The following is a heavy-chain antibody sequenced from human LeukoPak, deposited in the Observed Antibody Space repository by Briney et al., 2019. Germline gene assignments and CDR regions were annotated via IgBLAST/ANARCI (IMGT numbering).Heavy chain of an antibody. J-gene: IGHJ6*03. CDR3: AKEAGLLLYYYYYMDV. CDR1: GFSFSSYE. D-gene: IGHD3-22*01. CDR2: ISASGTLT. Sequence: GGSLRLSCAASGFSFSSYEMNWVRQAPGKGLEWISYISASGTLTHYADSVEGRFMISRDNAKNTLYLQMNSLRAEDTAVYYCAKEAGLLLYYYYYMDVWGKGTTVTISS. V-gene: IGHV3-48*03.